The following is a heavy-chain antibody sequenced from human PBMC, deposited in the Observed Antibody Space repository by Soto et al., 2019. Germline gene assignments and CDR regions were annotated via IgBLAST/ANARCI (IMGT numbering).Heavy chain of an antibody. Sequence: GESLKISCKGSGYSFTSYWIGWVRQVPGKGLEWMGIIYPGDSDTRYSPSFQGQVTISADKSFSTAYLQWSSLKASDTAMYYCARHGLKGQWELQAAYFDYWGQGTLVTVSS. CDR1: GYSFTSYW. CDR2: IYPGDSDT. D-gene: IGHD1-26*01. J-gene: IGHJ4*02. V-gene: IGHV5-51*01. CDR3: ARHGLKGQWELQAAYFDY.